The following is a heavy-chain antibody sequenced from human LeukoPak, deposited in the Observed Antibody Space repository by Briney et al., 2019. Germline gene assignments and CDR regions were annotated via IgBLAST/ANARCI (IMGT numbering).Heavy chain of an antibody. D-gene: IGHD3-22*01. CDR2: INHSGST. J-gene: IGHJ4*02. CDR1: GGSFSGYY. Sequence: SETLSLTCAVYGGSFSGYYWSWIRQPPGKGLEWIGEINHSGSTNYNPSLKSRVTISVDTSKNQFSLKLSSVTAADTAVYYCVRGRGTMIVAHFDYWGQGTLVTVSS. V-gene: IGHV4-34*01. CDR3: VRGRGTMIVAHFDY.